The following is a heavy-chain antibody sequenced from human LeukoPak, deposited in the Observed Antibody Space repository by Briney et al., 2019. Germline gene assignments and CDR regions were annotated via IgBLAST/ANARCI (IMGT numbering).Heavy chain of an antibody. V-gene: IGHV4-31*03. CDR1: GASINSGTYY. J-gene: IGHJ5*02. Sequence: SETLSLTCTVSGASINSGTYYWSWIRQHPGKGLEWIGYIFYNGSTYYNPSLKSRVAMSIDTSKNQFSLKLSSVTAADTAIYYCARGLYGDLLGWFDPWGQGTLVTVSS. D-gene: IGHD4-17*01. CDR2: IFYNGST. CDR3: ARGLYGDLLGWFDP.